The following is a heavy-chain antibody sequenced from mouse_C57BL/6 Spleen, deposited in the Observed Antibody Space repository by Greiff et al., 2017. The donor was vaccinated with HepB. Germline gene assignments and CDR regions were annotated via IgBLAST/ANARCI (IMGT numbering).Heavy chain of an antibody. CDR1: GYTFTDYN. CDR3: ARGGYSPWFAY. D-gene: IGHD2-12*01. CDR2: INPNNGGT. J-gene: IGHJ3*01. V-gene: IGHV1-18*01. Sequence: VQLQQSGPELVKPGASVKIPCKASGYTFTDYNMDWVKQSHGKSLEWIGDINPNNGGTIYNQKFKGKATLTVDKSSSTAYMELRSLTSEDTAVYYCARGGYSPWFAYWGQGTLVTVSA.